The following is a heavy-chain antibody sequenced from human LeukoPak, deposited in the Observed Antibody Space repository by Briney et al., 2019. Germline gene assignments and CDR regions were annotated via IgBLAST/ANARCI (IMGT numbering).Heavy chain of an antibody. CDR1: GYTFTSYG. V-gene: IGHV1-18*01. Sequence: GESLKISCKASGYTFTSYGISWVRQAPGQGLEWMGWISAYNGNTNYAQKLQGRVTMTTDTSTSTAYMELRSLRSDDTAVSYCARHSSGLRSVYAFDIWGQGTMVTVSS. D-gene: IGHD3-22*01. J-gene: IGHJ3*02. CDR3: ARHSSGLRSVYAFDI. CDR2: ISAYNGNT.